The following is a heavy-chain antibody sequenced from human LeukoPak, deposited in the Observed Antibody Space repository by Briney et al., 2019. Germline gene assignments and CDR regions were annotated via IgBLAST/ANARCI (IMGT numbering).Heavy chain of an antibody. CDR1: GFTFSDYY. CDR3: ARLNRYSSGWYFNF. V-gene: IGHV3-11*01. CDR2: ITSSGSTM. D-gene: IGHD6-19*01. Sequence: PGGSLRLSCAASGFTFSDYYMSWVRRAPGKGLEWVSYITSSGSTMYYAGSVKGRFTISRDNSQDSLYLQMNILRAEDTAIYYCARLNRYSSGWYFNFWGQGTLVTVSS. J-gene: IGHJ4*02.